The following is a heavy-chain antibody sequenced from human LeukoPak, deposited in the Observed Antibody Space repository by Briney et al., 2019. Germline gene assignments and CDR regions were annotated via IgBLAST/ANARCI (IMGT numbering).Heavy chain of an antibody. CDR1: GGSISSGGYY. Sequence: SQTLSLTCTVSGGSISSGGYYWSWIRQHPGKGLEWIGYIYYSGSTYYNPSLKSRVTISVDTSKNQFSLKLSSVTAADTAVYYCARGFWSGYSTAFDIWGQGTMVTVSS. CDR2: IYYSGST. V-gene: IGHV4-31*03. CDR3: ARGFWSGYSTAFDI. D-gene: IGHD3-3*01. J-gene: IGHJ3*02.